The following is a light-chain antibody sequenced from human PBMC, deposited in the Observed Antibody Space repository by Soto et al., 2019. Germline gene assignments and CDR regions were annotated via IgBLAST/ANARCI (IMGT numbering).Light chain of an antibody. Sequence: DSVMNQSPLSLPVMSGEPASISCRSSQSLLHSNGYKFLDWYLQRPGQSPQLLIYLASNRSSGVPDRVSGSGAGTDFTHKIRRVGAEDFGVYYGMQALQCPLPFGQGNKVEIK. V-gene: IGKV2-28*01. CDR2: LAS. J-gene: IGKJ1*01. CDR3: MQALQCPLP. CDR1: QSLLHSNGYKF.